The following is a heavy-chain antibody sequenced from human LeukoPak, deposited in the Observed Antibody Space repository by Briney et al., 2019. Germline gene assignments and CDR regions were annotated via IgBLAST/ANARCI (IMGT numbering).Heavy chain of an antibody. D-gene: IGHD3-16*02. Sequence: SVKVSCKASGGTFSSYAISWVRQAPGQGLEWMGGIIPILGTANYAQKFQGRVTITTDESTSTAYMELSSLRSKDTAVYYCARGLRLGELSSPGYWGQGTLVTVSS. J-gene: IGHJ4*02. CDR2: IIPILGTA. CDR3: ARGLRLGELSSPGY. CDR1: GGTFSSYA. V-gene: IGHV1-69*05.